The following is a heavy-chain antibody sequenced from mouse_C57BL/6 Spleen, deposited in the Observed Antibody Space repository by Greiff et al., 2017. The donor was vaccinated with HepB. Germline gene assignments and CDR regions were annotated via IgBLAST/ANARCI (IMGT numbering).Heavy chain of an antibody. V-gene: IGHV1-50*01. CDR1: GYTFTSYW. J-gene: IGHJ1*03. CDR2: IDPSDSYT. Sequence: QVQLQQPGAELVKPGASVKLSCKASGYTFTSYWMQWVKQRPGQGLEWIGEIDPSDSYTNYNQKFKGKATLTVDTSSSTAYMQLSSLTSEDSAVYYCARGGNYYWYFDVWGTVTTVTVSS. CDR3: ARGGNYYWYFDV. D-gene: IGHD1-1*02.